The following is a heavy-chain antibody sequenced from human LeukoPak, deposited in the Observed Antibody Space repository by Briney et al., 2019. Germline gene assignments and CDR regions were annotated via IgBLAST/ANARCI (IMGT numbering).Heavy chain of an antibody. CDR2: IIPISGTA. V-gene: IGHV1-69*13. CDR3: ATYCSSTSCYIWGYYFDY. Sequence: SVKVSCKASGDTFSDYSISWVRQAPGQGLEWMGGIIPISGTANYAQKFQDRITITADESTSTAYMELSSLRSEDTAVYYCATYCSSTSCYIWGYYFDYWGQGTLVTVSS. J-gene: IGHJ4*02. CDR1: GDTFSDYS. D-gene: IGHD2-2*01.